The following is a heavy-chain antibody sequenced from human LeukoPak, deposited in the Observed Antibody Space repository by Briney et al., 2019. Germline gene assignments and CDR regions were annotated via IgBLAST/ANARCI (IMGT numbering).Heavy chain of an antibody. D-gene: IGHD6-13*01. CDR1: GGSFSGHY. J-gene: IGHJ4*02. CDR2: INHSGST. V-gene: IGHV4-34*01. CDR3: ARLKTAAGSYYFDY. Sequence: SETLSLTCAVYGGSFSGHYWSWIRQPPGKGLEWIGEINHSGSTNYNPSLESRVTISVDTSKNHFSLKLSSATAADTAVYYCARLKTAAGSYYFDYWGQGTLVTVSS.